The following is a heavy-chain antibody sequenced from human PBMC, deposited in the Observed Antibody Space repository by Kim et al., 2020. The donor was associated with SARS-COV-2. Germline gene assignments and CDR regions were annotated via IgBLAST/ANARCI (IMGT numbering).Heavy chain of an antibody. CDR3: ARQPRDASGWYLDH. V-gene: IGHV3-30*04. D-gene: IGHD6-19*01. Sequence: GGSLRLSCTASGFTFSSYAIHWVRQAPGKGLEWVAVISSDSKNKYYADSVKGRVTISRDNSKNTLYVQMNSLRPEDTAVYYCARQPRDASGWYLDHWGQGPLVTVSS. CDR1: GFTFSSYA. J-gene: IGHJ4*02. CDR2: ISSDSKNK.